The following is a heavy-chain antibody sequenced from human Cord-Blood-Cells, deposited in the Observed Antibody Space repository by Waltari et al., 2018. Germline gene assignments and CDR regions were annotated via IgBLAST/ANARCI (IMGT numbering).Heavy chain of an antibody. D-gene: IGHD3-10*01. CDR1: GFTFRSYA. V-gene: IGHV3-64*01. CDR3: ARGSGSLHAFDI. CDR2: ISSNGGST. Sequence: EVQLVESGGGLVQPGGSLRLSCAASGFTFRSYAMHWVRQAPGKGLEYVSAISSNGGSTYYANSVKGRFTISRDNSKNTLYLQMGSLRAEDMAVYYCARGSGSLHAFDIWGQGTMVTVSS. J-gene: IGHJ3*02.